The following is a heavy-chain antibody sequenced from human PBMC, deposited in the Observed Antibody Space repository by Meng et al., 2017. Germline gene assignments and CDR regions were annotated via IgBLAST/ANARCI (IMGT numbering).Heavy chain of an antibody. V-gene: IGHV4-4*02. CDR2: IYHSGST. CDR3: ARIGDWGSTRYFDY. CDR1: GGSISSSNW. D-gene: IGHD7-27*01. Sequence: QGSGPGRVKPSGTLSLTCAVSGGSISSSNWGSWVRQPPGKGLEWIGEIYHSGSTNYNPSLKSRVTISVDKSKNQFSLKLSSVTAADTAVYYCARIGDWGSTRYFDYWGQGTLVTVSS. J-gene: IGHJ4*02.